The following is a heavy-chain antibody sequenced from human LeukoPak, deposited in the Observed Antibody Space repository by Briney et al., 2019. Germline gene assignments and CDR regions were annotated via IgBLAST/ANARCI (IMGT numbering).Heavy chain of an antibody. V-gene: IGHV4-61*02. Sequence: SQTLSLTCTVSGGSICSGSYYWSWIRQPAGKGLEWIGRIYTSGSTNYNPSLKSRVTISVDTSKNQFSLKLSSVTAADTAVYYCARSPTRLHYYDSSPPVDYWGQGTLVTVSS. D-gene: IGHD3-22*01. J-gene: IGHJ4*02. CDR2: IYTSGST. CDR1: GGSICSGSYY. CDR3: ARSPTRLHYYDSSPPVDY.